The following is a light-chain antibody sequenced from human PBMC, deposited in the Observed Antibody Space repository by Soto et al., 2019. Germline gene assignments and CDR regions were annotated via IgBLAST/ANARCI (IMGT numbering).Light chain of an antibody. V-gene: IGLV1-51*01. CDR3: AIWDSSLGGGV. CDR1: SSNIGNNY. Sequence: QSVLTQPPSVSAAPGQKVTISCSGSSSNIGNNYVSWYQQFPGTAPKLLIYDSNKRPSGIPDRFSGSKSGTSATLGITGLQTGDEADYYCAIWDSSLGGGVFGGGTKLTVL. CDR2: DSN. J-gene: IGLJ3*02.